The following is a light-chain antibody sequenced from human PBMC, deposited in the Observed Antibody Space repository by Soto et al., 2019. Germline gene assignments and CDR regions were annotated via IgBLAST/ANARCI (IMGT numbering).Light chain of an antibody. Sequence: EIVLTQSPGTLSLSPGERATLSCRASQSVGSSYLARYQQKPGQAPRLLIYGASSRATGIPDRFSGSGSGTDFTLTISRLEPEDFAVYHCQQYGNSPMYTFGQGTKLEIK. CDR2: GAS. J-gene: IGKJ2*01. V-gene: IGKV3-20*01. CDR3: QQYGNSPMYT. CDR1: QSVGSSY.